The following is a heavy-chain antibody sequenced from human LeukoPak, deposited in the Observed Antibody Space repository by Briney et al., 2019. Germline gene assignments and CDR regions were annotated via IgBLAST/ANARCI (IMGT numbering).Heavy chain of an antibody. Sequence: SETLSLTCTVSGGSISSGSNYWSWIRQHPGKGLEWIGYIYYSGSTYYNPSLKSRVTISLDTSKNQFSLKLTSVTAADTAVYYCARDRWFDPWGQGTLVTVSS. CDR3: ARDRWFDP. CDR2: IYYSGST. V-gene: IGHV4-31*03. CDR1: GGSISSGSNY. J-gene: IGHJ5*02.